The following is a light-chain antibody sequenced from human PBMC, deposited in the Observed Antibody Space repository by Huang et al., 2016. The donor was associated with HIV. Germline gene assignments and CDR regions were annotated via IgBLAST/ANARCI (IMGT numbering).Light chain of an antibody. V-gene: IGKV1-5*03. J-gene: IGKJ1*01. CDR2: KAS. CDR3: QQYNSYSPGT. CDR1: QSISSW. Sequence: DIQMTQSPSTLSASIGDRVTITCRASQSISSWLAWFQQRPGKAPNLLIYKASNLQNGGPSRFSGSGSGTEFTLAISSLQPDDFATYYCQQYNSYSPGTFGQGTKVEIK.